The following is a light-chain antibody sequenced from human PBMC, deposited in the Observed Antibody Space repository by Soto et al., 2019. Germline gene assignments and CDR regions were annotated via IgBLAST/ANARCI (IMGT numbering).Light chain of an antibody. CDR3: MQALQTPPT. Sequence: DIVVTQSPLSLPVTPGEPASISCRSSQSLLHSNGYNYLDWYLQKPGQSPQVLIFLGSNRASGVPDRFSGSGSGTDFTLKISRVEAEDVGVYYCMQALQTPPTFGQGTKLEIK. CDR2: LGS. V-gene: IGKV2-28*01. CDR1: QSLLHSNGYNY. J-gene: IGKJ2*01.